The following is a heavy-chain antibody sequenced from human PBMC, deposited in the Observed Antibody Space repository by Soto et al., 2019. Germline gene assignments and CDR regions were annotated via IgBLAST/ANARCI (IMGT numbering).Heavy chain of an antibody. J-gene: IGHJ4*02. Sequence: QVQLVQSGAEVKKPGSSVKVSCKASGDTFSTYSISWVRQAPGQGLEWMGRISPLLGLANYAQKFQGRVTITADTSTSTAYMELSSLRSEDMAVYYCARKHTYFDYWGQGSLVTVSS. CDR1: GDTFSTYS. V-gene: IGHV1-69*02. CDR3: ARKHTYFDY. CDR2: ISPLLGLA.